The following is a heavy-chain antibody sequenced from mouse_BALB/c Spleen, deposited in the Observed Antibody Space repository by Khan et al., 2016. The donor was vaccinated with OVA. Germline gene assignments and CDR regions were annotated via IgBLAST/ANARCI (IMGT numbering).Heavy chain of an antibody. D-gene: IGHD2-14*01. CDR2: INPSNGYT. V-gene: IGHV1-4*01. CDR1: GYTFTSYT. Sequence: QVQLKQSGAELARPGASVKMSCKASGYTFTSYTIHWIKKRPGQGLEWIGYINPSNGYTNSNQKFKDKATLTTDKSSTTAYLQLSSLTSDDSAVYNCVRDGAYHRNDGWFAYWGQGTLGTVSA. J-gene: IGHJ3*01. CDR3: VRDGAYHRNDGWFAY.